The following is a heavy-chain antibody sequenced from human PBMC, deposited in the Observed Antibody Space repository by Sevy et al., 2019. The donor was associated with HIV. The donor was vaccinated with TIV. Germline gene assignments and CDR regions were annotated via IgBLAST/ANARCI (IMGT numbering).Heavy chain of an antibody. J-gene: IGHJ4*02. D-gene: IGHD5-18*01. V-gene: IGHV3-11*01. CDR2: ISGSGNII. CDR3: AKKGYSSGIFYFFDY. Sequence: GGSLRLSCAASGFSFSDSYMSWVRQAPGKGLEWIAYISGSGNIIYYADSVRGRFSISRDNAKKSLYLQMNSLRAEDTAVYFWAKKGYSSGIFYFFDYWGQGTLVTVSS. CDR1: GFSFSDSY.